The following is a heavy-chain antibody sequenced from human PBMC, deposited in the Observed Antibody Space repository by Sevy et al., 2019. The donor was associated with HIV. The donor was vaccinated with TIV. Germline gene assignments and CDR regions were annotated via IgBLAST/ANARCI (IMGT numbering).Heavy chain of an antibody. D-gene: IGHD4-17*01. V-gene: IGHV3-11*01. CDR2: ISSSGITI. CDR1: GFTFSDYY. CDR3: ARSYTVTTFIYFDF. Sequence: GGSLRLSCAASGFTFSDYYMSWIRQAPGKGLEWISYISSSGITINYADSVKGRFTISRDNAKNSLYLQMNSLRAEDTVVYYCARSYTVTTFIYFDFWGQGTLVTVSS. J-gene: IGHJ4*02.